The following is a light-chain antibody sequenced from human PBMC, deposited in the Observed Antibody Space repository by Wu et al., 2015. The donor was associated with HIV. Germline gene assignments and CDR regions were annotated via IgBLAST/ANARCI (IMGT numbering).Light chain of an antibody. CDR1: QTISYY. CDR2: SAS. CDR3: QKYNSAPRT. V-gene: IGKV1-27*01. J-gene: IGKJ1*01. Sequence: DRVTITCRASQTISYYLAWYQQKPGRVPELLIYSASTLRPGVPSRFSGTGYGTEFTLTISSLQPEDAATYFCQKYNSAPRTFGQGTKVDIK.